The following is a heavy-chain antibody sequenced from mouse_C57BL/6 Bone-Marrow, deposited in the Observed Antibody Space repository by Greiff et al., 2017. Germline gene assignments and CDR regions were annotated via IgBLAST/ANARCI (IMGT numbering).Heavy chain of an antibody. CDR1: GFSLTSYG. Sequence: VQLKESGPGLVQPSQSLSITCTVSGFSLTSYGVHWVRQSPGKGLEWLGVIWSGGSTDYNAAFISRLSISKDNSKSQVFFKMNSLQADDTAIYYCARAYYSNPEGFAYWGQGTLVTVSA. V-gene: IGHV2-2*01. CDR3: ARAYYSNPEGFAY. D-gene: IGHD2-5*01. CDR2: IWSGGST. J-gene: IGHJ3*01.